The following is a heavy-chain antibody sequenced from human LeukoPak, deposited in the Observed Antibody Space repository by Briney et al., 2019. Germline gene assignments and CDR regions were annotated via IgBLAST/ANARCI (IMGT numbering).Heavy chain of an antibody. CDR3: AGNNYASGTFLVY. CDR1: GFTVGSNY. CDR2: IYSGGST. J-gene: IGHJ4*02. Sequence: PGGSLRLSCAASGFTVGSNYMNWARQAPGKGFVWVSSIYSGGSTDYADSVKGRFIISRDSPKNTVYLQMNSLRSDDTAVYYCAGNNYASGTFLVYWGQGTLVTVSS. V-gene: IGHV3-66*02. D-gene: IGHD3-10*01.